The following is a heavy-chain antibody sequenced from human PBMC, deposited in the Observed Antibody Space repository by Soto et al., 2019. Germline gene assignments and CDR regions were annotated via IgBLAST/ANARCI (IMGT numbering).Heavy chain of an antibody. Sequence: ETLSLTCPVSGASIITDNYFWVWIRQSPRRGLELIGSISYSGRTYDNPSLQSRVTISIDASKNQFSLKLTSVTTADTAVYYCARRRASDYGGNHHPYYFDRWGQGALVTVSS. CDR2: ISYSGRT. J-gene: IGHJ4*02. CDR3: ARRRASDYGGNHHPYYFDR. D-gene: IGHD4-17*01. CDR1: GASIITDNYF. V-gene: IGHV4-39*01.